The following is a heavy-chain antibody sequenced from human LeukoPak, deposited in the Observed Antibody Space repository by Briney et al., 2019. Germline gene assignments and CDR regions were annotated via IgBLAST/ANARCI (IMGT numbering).Heavy chain of an antibody. CDR3: ARAKGYCSSTSCYLSYYYYGMDV. J-gene: IGHJ6*04. D-gene: IGHD2-2*01. CDR1: GFTFSSYG. Sequence: GRSLRLSCAASGFTFSSYGMHWVRQAPGKGLEWVAVIWYDGSNKYYADSVKGRFTISRDNSKNTLYLQMNSLRAEDTAVYYCARAKGYCSSTSCYLSYYYYGMDVWGKGTTVTVPS. V-gene: IGHV3-33*01. CDR2: IWYDGSNK.